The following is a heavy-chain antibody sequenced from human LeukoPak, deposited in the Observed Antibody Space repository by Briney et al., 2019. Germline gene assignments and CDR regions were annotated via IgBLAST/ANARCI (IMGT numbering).Heavy chain of an antibody. CDR1: GGSISSYY. J-gene: IGHJ4*02. CDR2: IYYSGST. Sequence: SETLSLTCTVSGGSISSYYWSWIRQPPGKGLEWIGYIYYSGSTNYNPSLKSRVTISVDTSKNQFSLKLSSVTAADTAVYYCARGPTRYDYDSSGRALDYWGQGTLVTVSS. CDR3: ARGPTRYDYDSSGRALDY. V-gene: IGHV4-59*12. D-gene: IGHD3-22*01.